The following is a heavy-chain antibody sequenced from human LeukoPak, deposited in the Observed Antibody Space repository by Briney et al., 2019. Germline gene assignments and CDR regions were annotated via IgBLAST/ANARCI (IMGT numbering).Heavy chain of an antibody. D-gene: IGHD6-13*01. CDR1: GFTSSSYA. CDR3: AKAAAAPGFDF. CDR2: VSGSGDRM. V-gene: IGHV3-23*01. J-gene: IGHJ4*02. Sequence: GGSLRLSCAASGFTSSSYALNWVRQAPGKGLEWVATVSGSGDRMNHADSVKGRFTISRDNSKNTIHLQMNSLRAEDTALYYCAKAAAAPGFDFWGQGTLVTVSS.